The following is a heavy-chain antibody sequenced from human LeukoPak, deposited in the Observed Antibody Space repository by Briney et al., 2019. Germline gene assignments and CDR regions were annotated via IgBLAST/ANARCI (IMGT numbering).Heavy chain of an antibody. CDR1: GFTFSSYN. D-gene: IGHD3-3*01. CDR2: IRSSSSYI. Sequence: GGSLRLSCAASGFTFSSYNMNWVRQAPGKGLEWVSSIRSSSSYIYYADSVKGRFTISRDNAKNSLYLQMNSLRAEDTAVYYCAKDHRPYDDFWSGYYSDSWGQGTLVTVSS. CDR3: AKDHRPYDDFWSGYYSDS. V-gene: IGHV3-21*01. J-gene: IGHJ4*02.